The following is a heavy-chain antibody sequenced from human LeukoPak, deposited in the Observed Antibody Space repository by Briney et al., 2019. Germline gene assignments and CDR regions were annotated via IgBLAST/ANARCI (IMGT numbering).Heavy chain of an antibody. CDR1: GITSNNYW. V-gene: IGHV3-7*03. CDR3: ATYRQVLLPFES. CDR2: INEDESEK. Sequence: GGSLRLSYLASGITSNNYWMAWVRQAPGKGLEWMANINEDESEKYYVDSVRGRFTISRDNSKSTLSLQMNSLRVEDTAIYYCATYRQVLLPFESWGQGTLVTVSS. J-gene: IGHJ4*02. D-gene: IGHD2-8*02.